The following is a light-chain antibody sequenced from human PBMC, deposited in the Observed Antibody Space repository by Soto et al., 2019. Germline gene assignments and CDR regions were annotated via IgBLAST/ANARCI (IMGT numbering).Light chain of an antibody. CDR1: QSIGKH. J-gene: IGKJ5*01. Sequence: DIQMTQSPSSLSASVGDRVTITCRASQSIGKHLNWYQQKPGKAPKFLIYASSSLHSGVPSSFSGSGSGTDFTLTVNSLQPENFATYYCQQGYSSAITFGQGTRLEIK. CDR3: QQGYSSAIT. CDR2: ASS. V-gene: IGKV1-39*01.